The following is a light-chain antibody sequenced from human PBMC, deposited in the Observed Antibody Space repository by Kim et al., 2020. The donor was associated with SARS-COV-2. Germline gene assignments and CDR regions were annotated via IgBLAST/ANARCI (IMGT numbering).Light chain of an antibody. J-gene: IGKJ2*01. CDR3: QQYDILPYN. CDR2: DAS. CDR1: QDVRNY. Sequence: LSASVGDRVTITCQASQDVRNYLNWYQLKPGKAPKLLIYDASNLETGVPSRFSGSGSGTDFTFTISSLQPEDIATYYCQQYDILPYNFGQGTKLEI. V-gene: IGKV1-33*01.